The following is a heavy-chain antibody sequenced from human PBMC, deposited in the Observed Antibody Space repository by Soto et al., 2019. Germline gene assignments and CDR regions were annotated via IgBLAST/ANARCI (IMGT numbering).Heavy chain of an antibody. CDR3: ARDWGVGAIRSGYFDY. CDR2: ISYDGSNK. Sequence: HPGGSLRLSCAASGFTFSSYAMHWVRQAPGKGLEWVAVISYDGSNKYYADSVKGRFTISRDNSKNTLYLQMNSLRAEDTAVYYCARDWGVGAIRSGYFDYWGQGTLVTVSS. J-gene: IGHJ4*02. CDR1: GFTFSSYA. V-gene: IGHV3-30-3*01. D-gene: IGHD1-26*01.